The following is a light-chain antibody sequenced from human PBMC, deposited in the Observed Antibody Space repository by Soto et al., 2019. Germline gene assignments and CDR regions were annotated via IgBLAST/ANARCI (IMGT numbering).Light chain of an antibody. J-gene: IGKJ2*01. CDR2: GAY. V-gene: IGKV3D-15*03. CDR1: QSVSSG. CDR3: QQYNNWYT. Sequence: EILMTQSPSTLSVSPGERATLSCRASQSVSSGLAWYQQKPGQAPRLLIYGAYNRDTGIPSRFSGSGSGTEFTLTSSILHSEVVAVYYRQQYNNWYTFGQGTKLEIK.